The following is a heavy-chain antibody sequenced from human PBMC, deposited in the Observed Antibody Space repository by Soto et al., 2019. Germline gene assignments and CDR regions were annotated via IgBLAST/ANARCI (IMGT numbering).Heavy chain of an antibody. V-gene: IGHV1-69*13. CDR2: IIPIFGTA. D-gene: IGHD1-1*01. Sequence: ASVKVSCKASGGTFSSYAVSWVRQAPGQGLEWMGGIIPIFGTANYAQKFQGRVTITADESTSTAYMELSSLRSEDTAVYYCARDREDAGTTKGLPCWFDPWGQGTLVTVSS. CDR3: ARDREDAGTTKGLPCWFDP. CDR1: GGTFSSYA. J-gene: IGHJ5*02.